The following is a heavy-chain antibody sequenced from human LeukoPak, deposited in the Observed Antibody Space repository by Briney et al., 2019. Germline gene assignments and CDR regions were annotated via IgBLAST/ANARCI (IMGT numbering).Heavy chain of an antibody. V-gene: IGHV3-21*01. J-gene: IGHJ5*02. CDR3: ATLPYDSSPRFDP. CDR1: GFTFSSYS. CDR2: ISSSSSYI. D-gene: IGHD6-13*01. Sequence: GGSLRLSCAASGFTFSSYSMNWVRQAPGKGLEWVSSISSSSSYIYYADSVKGRFTVSRDNTKKSLYLQMNSLRAEDTAVYYCATLPYDSSPRFDPWGQGTLVTVSS.